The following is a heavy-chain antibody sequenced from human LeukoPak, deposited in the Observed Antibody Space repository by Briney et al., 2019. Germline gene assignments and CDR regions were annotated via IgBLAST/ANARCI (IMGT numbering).Heavy chain of an antibody. Sequence: GGSLTLSCAASGFTFSSYSMNWVRQAPGKGLEWVSSISSTSSYIYYADSLKGRFTISRDNAKNSLYLQMNSLRAEDTAVYYCARLAPGISAGIDYWGQGTLVTVSS. D-gene: IGHD6-13*01. CDR3: ARLAPGISAGIDY. CDR2: ISSTSSYI. V-gene: IGHV3-21*06. J-gene: IGHJ4*02. CDR1: GFTFSSYS.